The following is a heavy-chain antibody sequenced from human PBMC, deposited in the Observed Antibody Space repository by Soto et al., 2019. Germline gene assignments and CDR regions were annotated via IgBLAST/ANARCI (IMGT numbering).Heavy chain of an antibody. Sequence: GGSLRLSCVASGFAFNTYWMHWVRQAPGKGLVWVSRIKGDGSGPTYADSVKGRFTISRDNAKNTLYLQMNSLTADDTAVYYCARDTYYAPFDPWGQGTLVTVS. CDR3: ARDTYYAPFDP. CDR1: GFAFNTYW. V-gene: IGHV3-74*01. D-gene: IGHD3-10*01. J-gene: IGHJ5*02. CDR2: IKGDGSGP.